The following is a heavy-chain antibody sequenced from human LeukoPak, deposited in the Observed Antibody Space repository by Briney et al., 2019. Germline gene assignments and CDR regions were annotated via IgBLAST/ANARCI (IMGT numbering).Heavy chain of an antibody. D-gene: IGHD3-3*01. CDR3: ARVNDFWSGYLGY. V-gene: IGHV3-21*01. CDR1: GFTFSSYE. J-gene: IGHJ4*02. CDR2: ISSSSSYI. Sequence: PGGSLRLSCAASGFTFSSYEMNWVRQAPGKGLEWVSSISSSSSYIYYADSVKGRFTISRDNAKNSLYLQMNSLRAEDTAVYYCARVNDFWSGYLGYWGQGTLVTVSS.